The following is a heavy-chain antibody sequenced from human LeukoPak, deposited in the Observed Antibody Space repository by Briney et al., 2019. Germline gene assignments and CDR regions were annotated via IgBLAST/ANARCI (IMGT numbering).Heavy chain of an antibody. D-gene: IGHD1-14*01. J-gene: IGHJ1*01. CDR2: LYSDGKT. Sequence: GGSLRLSCAPSGFTVITVIMTWVRQAPGKGLEWVSVLYSDGKTKYADSVQGRFTISRDNSTNTLSLEMNRLSCDDTAVYYCARGVEPLAANTLGNWGERTLVTVSS. CDR3: ARGVEPLAANTLGN. V-gene: IGHV3-53*01. CDR1: GFTVITVI.